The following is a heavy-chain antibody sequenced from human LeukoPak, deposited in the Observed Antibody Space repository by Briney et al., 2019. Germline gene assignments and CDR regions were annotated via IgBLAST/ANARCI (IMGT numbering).Heavy chain of an antibody. CDR2: IIPIFGIA. D-gene: IGHD3-22*01. J-gene: IGHJ4*02. CDR1: GGTFSSYA. V-gene: IGHV1-69*04. Sequence: SVKVSCKASGGTFSSYAISWVRQAPGQGLEWMGRIIPIFGIANYVQKFQGRVTITADKSTSTAYMELSSLRSEDTAVYYCASDGVDYYDSSGSSQFDYWGRGTLVTVSS. CDR3: ASDGVDYYDSSGSSQFDY.